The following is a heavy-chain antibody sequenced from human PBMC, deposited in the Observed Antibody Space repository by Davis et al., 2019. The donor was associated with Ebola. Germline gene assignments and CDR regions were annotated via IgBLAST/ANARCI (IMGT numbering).Heavy chain of an antibody. CDR2: ISSSADIT. D-gene: IGHD6-19*01. CDR1: GFSFSTYV. J-gene: IGHJ6*04. Sequence: GESLKISCAASGFSFSTYVMTWVRQAPEKGLEWVSAISSSADITYYADSVKGRFTISRDNSKNTLYLQMNSLRAEDTAVFYCAKRATVKVAGANYYNAMDVWGKGTTVIVSS. CDR3: AKRATVKVAGANYYNAMDV. V-gene: IGHV3-23*01.